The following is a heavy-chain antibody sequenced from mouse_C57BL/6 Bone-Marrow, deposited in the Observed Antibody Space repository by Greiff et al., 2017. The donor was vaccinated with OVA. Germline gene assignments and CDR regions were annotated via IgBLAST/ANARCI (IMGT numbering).Heavy chain of an antibody. J-gene: IGHJ2*01. V-gene: IGHV5-17*01. D-gene: IGHD1-1*01. CDR2: ISSGSSTI. CDR1: GFTFSDYG. CDR3: AMHYGSSFYYFDY. Sequence: EVKLVESGGGLVKPGGSLKLSCAASGFTFSDYGMHWVRQAPEKVLEWVAYISSGSSTIYYADTVKGRFTISRDNAKNTLFLQMTSLRSEDTAMYYCAMHYGSSFYYFDYWGQGTTLTVSS.